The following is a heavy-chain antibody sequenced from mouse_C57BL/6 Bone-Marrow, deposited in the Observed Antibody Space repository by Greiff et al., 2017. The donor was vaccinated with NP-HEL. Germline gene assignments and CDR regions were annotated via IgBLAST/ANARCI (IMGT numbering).Heavy chain of an antibody. J-gene: IGHJ4*01. CDR2: IYPNSGST. CDR1: GYTFTSYW. V-gene: IGHV1-64*01. CDR3: AREYSNDAMDY. Sequence: QVQLQQPGAELVKPGASVKLSCKASGYTFTSYWMHWVKQRPGQGLEWIGMIYPNSGSTNYNEKFKSKATLTVDKSSSTAYMQLSSLTSEDSAVYYCAREYSNDAMDYWGQGTSVTVSS. D-gene: IGHD2-12*01.